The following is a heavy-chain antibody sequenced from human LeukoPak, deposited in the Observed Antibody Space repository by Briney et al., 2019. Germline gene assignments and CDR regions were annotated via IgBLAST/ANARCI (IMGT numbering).Heavy chain of an antibody. CDR1: GFTFSSYG. CDR2: IWYDGSNK. V-gene: IGHV3-33*01. CDR3: ARVQWFGESHSYYFDY. J-gene: IGHJ4*02. Sequence: GGSLRLSCAASGFTFSSYGMHWVRQAPGKGLEWVAVIWYDGSNKYYADSVKGRFTISRDNSKNTLYLQMNSLRAEDTALYYCARVQWFGESHSYYFDYWGQGTLVTVSS. D-gene: IGHD3-10*01.